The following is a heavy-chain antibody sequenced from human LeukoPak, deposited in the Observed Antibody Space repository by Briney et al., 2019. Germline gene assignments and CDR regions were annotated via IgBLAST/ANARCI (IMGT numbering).Heavy chain of an antibody. CDR2: IIPIFGTA. CDR1: GGTFSSYA. J-gene: IGHJ4*02. CDR3: ARAESSGYSYGPDFDY. V-gene: IGHV1-69*13. Sequence: GASVKVSCKASGGTFSSYAISWVRQAPGQGLEWMGGIIPIFGTANYAQKFQGRVTITADESTSTAYMELSSLRSEDTAVYYCARAESSGYSYGPDFDYWGQGTLVTVSS. D-gene: IGHD5-18*01.